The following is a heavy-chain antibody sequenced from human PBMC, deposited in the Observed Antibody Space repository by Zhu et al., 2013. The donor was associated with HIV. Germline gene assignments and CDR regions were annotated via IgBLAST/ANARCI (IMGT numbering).Heavy chain of an antibody. CDR3: ARLTPGPSGTFDY. Sequence: QVQLQESGSGLVKPSQTLSLTCAVSGGSISSGAYSWSWLRQPPGKGLEWIGYIYQSGHTYQNASLESRVTMSIDTSKNQFSLRLSSVTAADTAVYYCARLTPGPSGTFDYWGQGTLVTVSS. CDR2: IYQSGHT. CDR1: GGSISSGAYS. V-gene: IGHV4-30-2*01. D-gene: IGHD3-10*01. J-gene: IGHJ4*02.